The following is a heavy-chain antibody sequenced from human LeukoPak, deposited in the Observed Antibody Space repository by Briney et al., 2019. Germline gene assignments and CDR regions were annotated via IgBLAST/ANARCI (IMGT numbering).Heavy chain of an antibody. Sequence: SETLSLTCAVYGGSFSGYYWSWIRQPPGKGLEWIGEINHSGSTNYNPSLKSRVTISVDTSKNQFTLKLSSVTAADPAVYYCAVASGKSELGFDYWGQGTLVTVSS. CDR3: AVASGKSELGFDY. D-gene: IGHD1-26*01. V-gene: IGHV4-34*01. CDR2: INHSGST. J-gene: IGHJ4*02. CDR1: GGSFSGYY.